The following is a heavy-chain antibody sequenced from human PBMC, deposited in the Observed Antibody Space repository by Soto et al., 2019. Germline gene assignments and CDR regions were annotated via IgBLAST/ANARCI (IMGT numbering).Heavy chain of an antibody. D-gene: IGHD6-6*01. CDR1: GFIVSTSY. V-gene: IGHV3-66*01. J-gene: IGHJ6*03. CDR3: ARAAHSGSPPYMDV. Sequence: ELQVVESGGGLVQPGGSLRLSCVASGFIVSTSYMSWVRQAPGKGLEWVSFIYSGGTTDYADSVKGRFTISRDNSRTTVFPQMNNLRAEDTAVYFCARAAHSGSPPYMDVWGKGTTVIVSS. CDR2: IYSGGTT.